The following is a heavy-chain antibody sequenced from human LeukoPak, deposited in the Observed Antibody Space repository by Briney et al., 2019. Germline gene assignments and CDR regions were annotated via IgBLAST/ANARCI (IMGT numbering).Heavy chain of an antibody. V-gene: IGHV4-34*01. D-gene: IGHD3-10*01. CDR2: INHSGST. J-gene: IGHJ4*02. CDR1: GGSFSGYY. Sequence: KPSETLSLTCAVYGGSFSGYYWSWIRQPPGKGLEWIGEINHSGSTNYNPSLKSRVTISVDTSKNQFSLKLSSVTAADTAVYYCARELLGLLWFDYWGQGTLVTVSS. CDR3: ARELLGLLWFDY.